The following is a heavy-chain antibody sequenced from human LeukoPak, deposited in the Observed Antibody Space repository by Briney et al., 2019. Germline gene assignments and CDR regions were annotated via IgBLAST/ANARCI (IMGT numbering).Heavy chain of an antibody. CDR2: IIPIFGTA. Sequence: GSSVKVSCKASGGTFSSYAISWVRQAPGQGLEWMGGIIPIFGTANYAQKFQGRVTITADESTSTAYMELSSLRSEDTAVYYCARDIYCSSTSCYGGFDYWGQGTLVTVSS. CDR3: ARDIYCSSTSCYGGFDY. D-gene: IGHD2-2*01. J-gene: IGHJ4*02. V-gene: IGHV1-69*01. CDR1: GGTFSSYA.